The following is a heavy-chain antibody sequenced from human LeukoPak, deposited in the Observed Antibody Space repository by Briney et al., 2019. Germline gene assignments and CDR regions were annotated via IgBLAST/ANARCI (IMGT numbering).Heavy chain of an antibody. J-gene: IGHJ6*02. CDR3: ARDNYLFGGYYYYYGMDV. Sequence: PGGSLRLSCAASGFTFSSYAMSWVRQAPGKGLEWVANIKQDGSEKYYVDSVKGRFTISRDNAKNSLYLQMNSLRAEDTAVYYCARDNYLFGGYYYYYGMDVWGQGTTVTVSS. V-gene: IGHV3-7*01. D-gene: IGHD3-16*01. CDR1: GFTFSSYA. CDR2: IKQDGSEK.